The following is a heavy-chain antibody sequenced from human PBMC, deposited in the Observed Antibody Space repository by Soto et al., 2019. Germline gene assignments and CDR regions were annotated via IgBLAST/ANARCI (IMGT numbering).Heavy chain of an antibody. Sequence: GGSLRLSCAASGFTFSSYSMKWVRQAQGKGLEWVSYISNISSTIYYADSVKGRFTISRDNAKNSLYLQMNSLRAEDTAVYYCARGRGYCSGCSCYSGVSPYYYYYYMDVWGKGTTVTVSS. CDR2: ISNISSTI. D-gene: IGHD2-15*01. CDR1: GFTFSSYS. J-gene: IGHJ6*03. V-gene: IGHV3-48*01. CDR3: ARGRGYCSGCSCYSGVSPYYYYYYMDV.